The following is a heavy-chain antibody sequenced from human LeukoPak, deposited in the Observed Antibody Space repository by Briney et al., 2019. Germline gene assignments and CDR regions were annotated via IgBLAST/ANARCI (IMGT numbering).Heavy chain of an antibody. CDR3: ARDSTSYDILTGYLY. Sequence: GGSLRLSCAASGFPFSDYYMSWIRQAPGKGLEWVSYISSSSSTIYYADSVKGRFTIFRDNAKNSLYLQMNSLRAEDTAVYFCARDSTSYDILTGYLYWGQGTLVTVSS. V-gene: IGHV3-11*01. D-gene: IGHD3-9*01. CDR2: ISSSSSTI. CDR1: GFPFSDYY. J-gene: IGHJ4*02.